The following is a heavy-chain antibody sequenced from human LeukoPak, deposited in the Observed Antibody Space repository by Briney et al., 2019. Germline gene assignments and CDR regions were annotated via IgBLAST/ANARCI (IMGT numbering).Heavy chain of an antibody. CDR1: GGSISSYY. V-gene: IGHV4-4*07. J-gene: IGHJ6*03. Sequence: PSETLSLTCTVSGGSISSYYWSWIRQPAGKGLEWIGRIYTSGSTNYNPSLKSRVTISVDTSKNPFSLKLSAVTAADTAVYYCARVGSGSYLNYYYYMDVWGKGTTVTVSS. CDR3: ARVGSGSYLNYYYYMDV. D-gene: IGHD1-26*01. CDR2: IYTSGST.